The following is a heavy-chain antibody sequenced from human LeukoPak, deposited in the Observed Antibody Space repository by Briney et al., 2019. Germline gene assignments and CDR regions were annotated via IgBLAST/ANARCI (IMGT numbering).Heavy chain of an antibody. Sequence: PGRSLRLSCAASGFTFSSYAMHWVRQAPGKGLEWVAVISYDGSNKYYADSVKGRFTISRDNSKNTLYLQMNSLRAEDTAVYYCAKAVRLGYDTSLGYFDYWGQGTLVTVSS. CDR2: ISYDGSNK. V-gene: IGHV3-30-3*01. D-gene: IGHD3-22*01. J-gene: IGHJ4*02. CDR1: GFTFSSYA. CDR3: AKAVRLGYDTSLGYFDY.